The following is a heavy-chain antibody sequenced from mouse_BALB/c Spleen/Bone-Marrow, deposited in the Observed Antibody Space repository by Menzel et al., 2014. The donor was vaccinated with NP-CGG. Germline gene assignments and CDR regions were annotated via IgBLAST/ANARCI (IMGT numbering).Heavy chain of an antibody. Sequence: QVQLKQSGVELVKPGASVKLSCKASGNTFTSYDINWVRQRPEQGLEWIGWIFPGDSTTKYNEKFKGKATLSTDKSSSTVHMQLSRLTSEDSAVYFCVRSRLHDWYFDVWGAGTTVTISS. CDR2: IFPGDSTT. CDR1: GNTFTSYD. D-gene: IGHD1-2*01. J-gene: IGHJ1*01. CDR3: VRSRLHDWYFDV. V-gene: IGHV1S56*01.